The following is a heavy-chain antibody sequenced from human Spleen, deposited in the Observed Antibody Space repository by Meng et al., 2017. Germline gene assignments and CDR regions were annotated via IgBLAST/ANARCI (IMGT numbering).Heavy chain of an antibody. CDR1: GFTFSSSD. CDR3: AKMSDY. Sequence: QVHLVESGGGVVQPGRSLRLSCAASGFTFSSSDMHWVRQAPGKGLEWVAVVTPDGRTKNYADSVKGRFSISRDNSKNTLYLQMNSLRAEDTAVYYCAKMSDYWGQGILVTVSS. CDR2: VTPDGRTK. V-gene: IGHV3-30*18. J-gene: IGHJ4*02.